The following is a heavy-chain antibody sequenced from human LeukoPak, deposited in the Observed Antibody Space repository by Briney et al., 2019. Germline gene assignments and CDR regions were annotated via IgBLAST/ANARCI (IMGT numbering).Heavy chain of an antibody. CDR3: ARARCSSTSCPLDY. CDR2: IYTSGST. D-gene: IGHD2-2*01. V-gene: IGHV4-4*07. Sequence: PSETLSLTCTVSGGSISSYYWRWIRQPAGKGLEWIGRIYTSGSTNYNPSLKSRVTMSVDTSKNQFSLKLSSVTAADTAVYYCARARCSSTSCPLDYWGQGTLVTVSS. J-gene: IGHJ4*02. CDR1: GGSISSYY.